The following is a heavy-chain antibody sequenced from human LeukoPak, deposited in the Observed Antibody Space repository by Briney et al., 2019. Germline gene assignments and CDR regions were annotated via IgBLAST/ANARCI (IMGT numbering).Heavy chain of an antibody. CDR3: ARKYRRGYDILTGPYHYFDY. D-gene: IGHD3-9*01. CDR1: GYSLTSYW. J-gene: IGHJ4*02. Sequence: GESLKISCKGSGYSLTSYWIGWVRQMPGKGLEWMGIIYPGDSDTRYSPSFQGQVTISADKSISTAYLQWSSLKASDTAMYYCARKYRRGYDILTGPYHYFDYWGQGTLVTVSS. V-gene: IGHV5-51*01. CDR2: IYPGDSDT.